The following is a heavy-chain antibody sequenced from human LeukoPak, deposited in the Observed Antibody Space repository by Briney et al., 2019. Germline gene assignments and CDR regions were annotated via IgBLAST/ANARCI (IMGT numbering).Heavy chain of an antibody. V-gene: IGHV3-48*01. D-gene: IGHD5-18*01. CDR2: ISSSSSTI. CDR3: AKDRFSYGHDAFDI. Sequence: GGSLRLSCAASGFTFSSYSMNWVRQAPGKGLEWVSYISSSSSTIYYADSVKGRFTISRDNSKNTLYLQMNSLRAEDTAVYYCAKDRFSYGHDAFDIWGQGTMVTVSS. J-gene: IGHJ3*02. CDR1: GFTFSSYS.